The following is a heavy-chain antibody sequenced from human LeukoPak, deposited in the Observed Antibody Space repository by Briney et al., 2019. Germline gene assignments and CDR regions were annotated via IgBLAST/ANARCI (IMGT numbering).Heavy chain of an antibody. Sequence: GGSLRHSCAASGFTFSSYEMNWVRQAPGKGLEWVSYISSSGSTIYYADSVKGRFTISRDNAKNSLYLQMNSLRAEDTAVYYCARGGGVGATMAYFDYWGQGALVTVSS. CDR3: ARGGGVGATMAYFDY. J-gene: IGHJ4*02. CDR2: ISSSGSTI. CDR1: GFTFSSYE. D-gene: IGHD1-26*01. V-gene: IGHV3-48*03.